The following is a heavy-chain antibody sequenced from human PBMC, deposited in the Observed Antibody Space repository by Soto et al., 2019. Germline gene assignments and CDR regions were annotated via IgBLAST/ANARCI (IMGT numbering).Heavy chain of an antibody. CDR3: AKDIGQWLEYFDY. Sequence: EVQLLESGGGLVQPGGSLRLSCAASGFTFSSYAMSWVRQAPGKGLEGVAAISGSGGSTYYAASVKGRFTTSRDNSNNTLNLQMISLRAEDTAVYYGAKDIGQWLEYFDYWGQGTMVTVFS. CDR2: ISGSGGST. D-gene: IGHD6-19*01. CDR1: GFTFSSYA. J-gene: IGHJ4*02. V-gene: IGHV3-23*01.